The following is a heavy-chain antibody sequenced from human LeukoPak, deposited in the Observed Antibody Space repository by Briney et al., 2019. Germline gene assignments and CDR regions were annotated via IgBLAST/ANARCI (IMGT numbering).Heavy chain of an antibody. CDR2: IIPIFGTA. V-gene: IGHV1-69*06. D-gene: IGHD2-2*02. J-gene: IGHJ4*02. Sequence: AASVKVSCKATGGTFSSYAISWVRQAPGQGLEWMGGIIPIFGTANYAQKFQGRVTITADKSTSTAYMELSSLRSEDTAVYYCAREGAYGLYTAYYLDYWGQGTLVTVSS. CDR1: GGTFSSYA. CDR3: AREGAYGLYTAYYLDY.